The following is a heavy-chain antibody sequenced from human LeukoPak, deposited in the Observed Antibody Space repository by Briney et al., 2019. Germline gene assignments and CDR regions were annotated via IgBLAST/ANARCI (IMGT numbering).Heavy chain of an antibody. D-gene: IGHD2-2*01. CDR2: ISSSGSTI. J-gene: IGHJ4*02. Sequence: PGGSLRLSRAASGFTFSDYYMSWIRQAPGKGLEWVSYISSSGSTIYYADSVKGRFTISRDNAKNSLYLQMNSLRAEDTAVYYCARDSHMVVPAAIGYWGQGTLVTVSS. CDR3: ARDSHMVVPAAIGY. V-gene: IGHV3-11*01. CDR1: GFTFSDYY.